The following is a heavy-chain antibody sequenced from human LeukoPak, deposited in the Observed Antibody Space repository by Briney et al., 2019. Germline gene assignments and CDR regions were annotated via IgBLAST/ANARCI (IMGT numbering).Heavy chain of an antibody. J-gene: IGHJ4*02. CDR1: GYTFTSYD. CDR2: MNPNSGNT. D-gene: IGHD4-23*01. V-gene: IGHV1-8*01. Sequence: ASVMVSCTASGYTFTSYDINWVRQATGQGLEWMGWMNPNSGNTGYAQRFQGRVTMTRNTSISTAYMELSSLRSEDTAVYYCARGHYGGNTRIFDYWGQGTLVTVSS. CDR3: ARGHYGGNTRIFDY.